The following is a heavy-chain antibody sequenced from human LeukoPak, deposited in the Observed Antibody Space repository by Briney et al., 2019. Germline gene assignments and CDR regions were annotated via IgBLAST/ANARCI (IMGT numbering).Heavy chain of an antibody. D-gene: IGHD6-6*01. V-gene: IGHV1-2*02. CDR3: ARGGEYSRSSSTY. J-gene: IGHJ4*02. Sequence: ASVKVSCKASGYTFTGYYMHWVRQAPGQGLEWMGWINPNSGGTNYAQRFQGRVTVTRDTPISTAYMELSTLRSDDTAVYYCARGGEYSRSSSTYWGQGTLVTVSS. CDR2: INPNSGGT. CDR1: GYTFTGYY.